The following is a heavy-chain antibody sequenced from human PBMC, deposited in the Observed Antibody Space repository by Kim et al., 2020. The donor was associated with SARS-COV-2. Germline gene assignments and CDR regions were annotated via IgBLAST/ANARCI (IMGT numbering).Heavy chain of an antibody. CDR1: GGSISSSSYY. CDR2: IYYSGST. Sequence: SETLSLTCTVSGGSISSSSYYWGWIRQPPGKGLEWIGSIYYSGSTYYNPSLKSRVTISVDTSKNQLSLKLSSVTAADTAVYYCASDPEYSGSDLSGYWGQGTLVTVSS. J-gene: IGHJ4*02. V-gene: IGHV4-39*01. CDR3: ASDPEYSGSDLSGY. D-gene: IGHD5-12*01.